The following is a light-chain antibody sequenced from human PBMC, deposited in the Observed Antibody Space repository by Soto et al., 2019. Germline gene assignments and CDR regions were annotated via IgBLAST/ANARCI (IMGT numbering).Light chain of an antibody. V-gene: IGKV1-27*01. Sequence: DIQMTQSPTSLSAYVGDRVTITCQASQGIRNFVAWYQQKPGKAPKLQIYAASTFQSGVPSRFSGSGSGTDFTLTINSLQPEDVATYSCQKYSSVPVFGPGTKVEIQ. CDR3: QKYSSVPV. CDR2: AAS. CDR1: QGIRNF. J-gene: IGKJ3*01.